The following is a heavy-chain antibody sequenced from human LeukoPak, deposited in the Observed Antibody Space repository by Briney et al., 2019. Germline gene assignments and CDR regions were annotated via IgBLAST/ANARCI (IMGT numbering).Heavy chain of an antibody. Sequence: PSETLSLTCTVSGGSISSYYWSWIRQPPGKGLEWIGYIYTSGSTNYNPSLKSRVTISVDTSKNQFSLKLSSVTAADTAVYYCARHAVAGLFDYWGQGTLVTVSS. CDR2: IYTSGST. V-gene: IGHV4-4*09. J-gene: IGHJ4*02. D-gene: IGHD6-19*01. CDR1: GGSISSYY. CDR3: ARHAVAGLFDY.